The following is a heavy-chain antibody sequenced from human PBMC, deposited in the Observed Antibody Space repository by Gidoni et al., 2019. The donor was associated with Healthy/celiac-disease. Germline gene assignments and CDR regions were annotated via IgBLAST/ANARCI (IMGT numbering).Heavy chain of an antibody. CDR3: AKVRGAPLYDRSGYPYWYFDL. Sequence: EVQLLATGGGLVQPGGSLRLSCAASGFTLSSYAMIWFRHAPGKGLGWVSASSGSRGSTYYGDSVTDTFSISRGNSKTTLYLQMNSLRAEDTPVSYCAKVRGAPLYDRSGYPYWYFDLWGRGTLVTVSS. J-gene: IGHJ2*01. CDR1: GFTLSSYA. CDR2: SSGSRGST. V-gene: IGHV3-23*01. D-gene: IGHD3-22*01.